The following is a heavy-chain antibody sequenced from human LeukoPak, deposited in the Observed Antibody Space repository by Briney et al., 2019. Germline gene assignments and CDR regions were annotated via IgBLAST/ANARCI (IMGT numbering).Heavy chain of an antibody. J-gene: IGHJ3*02. CDR2: IVVGSGNT. CDR3: AAGDSGAFDI. V-gene: IGHV1-58*02. CDR1: GFTFTISA. Sequence: VASVTVSYTASGFTFTISAMQGVRQARGQRREGIGWIVVGSGNTKYAQKFQERVTITRDMSTSTAYMELSSLRSEDTAVYYCAAGDSGAFDIWGQGTMVTVSS. D-gene: IGHD2-21*02.